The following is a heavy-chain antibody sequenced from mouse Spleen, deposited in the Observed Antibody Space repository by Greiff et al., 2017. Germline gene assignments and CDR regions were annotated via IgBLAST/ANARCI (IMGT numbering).Heavy chain of an antibody. Sequence: VKLQESGPGLVAPSQSLSITCTISGFSLTSYGVHWVRQPPGKGLEWLVVIWSDGSTTYNSAPKSRLSISKDNSKSQVFLKMNSLQTDDTAMYYCARNWDGYAMDDWGQGTSVTVSS. CDR3: ARNWDGYAMDD. J-gene: IGHJ4*01. CDR2: IWSDGST. CDR1: GFSLTSYG. V-gene: IGHV2-6-1*01. D-gene: IGHD4-1*01.